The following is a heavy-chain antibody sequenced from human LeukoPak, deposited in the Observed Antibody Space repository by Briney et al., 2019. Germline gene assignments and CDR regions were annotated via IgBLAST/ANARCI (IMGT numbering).Heavy chain of an antibody. CDR3: ARGIAARRGGYFDY. Sequence: ASVKVSCKASGYTFTSYDINWVRQATGQGLEWMGWMNPNSGNTGYAQKFQGRVTITRNNSISTAYMELSSLRSEDTAVYYCARGIAARRGGYFDYWGQGTLVTVSS. J-gene: IGHJ4*02. CDR2: MNPNSGNT. CDR1: GYTFTSYD. V-gene: IGHV1-8*03. D-gene: IGHD6-6*01.